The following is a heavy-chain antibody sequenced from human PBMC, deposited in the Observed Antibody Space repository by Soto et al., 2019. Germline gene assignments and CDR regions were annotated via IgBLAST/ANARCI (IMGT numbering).Heavy chain of an antibody. D-gene: IGHD5-18*01. CDR1: GGIFTNNA. CDR2: VIPLFDTA. V-gene: IGHV1-69*01. Sequence: QVQVVQSGAEVKKPGSSVKVSCKVSGGIFTNNAISWVRQAPGQGLEWLGGVIPLFDTAYYAQIFLGRLRISADGATTTAYMELSGLTSADTAVYFCATGGHNDGYNFYHGMDVWGQETTVTVS. CDR3: ATGGHNDGYNFYHGMDV. J-gene: IGHJ6*02.